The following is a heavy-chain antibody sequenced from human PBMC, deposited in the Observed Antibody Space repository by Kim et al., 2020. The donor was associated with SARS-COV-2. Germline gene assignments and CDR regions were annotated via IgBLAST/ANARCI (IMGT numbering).Heavy chain of an antibody. Sequence: YADPVRGRFTISRDKSKNSLYLQMDSLRAEDTAVYCWAEDAYGSGSYLDYWGQGTLVTVSS. J-gene: IGHJ4*02. CDR3: AEDAYGSGSYLDY. V-gene: IGHV3-33*03. D-gene: IGHD3-10*01.